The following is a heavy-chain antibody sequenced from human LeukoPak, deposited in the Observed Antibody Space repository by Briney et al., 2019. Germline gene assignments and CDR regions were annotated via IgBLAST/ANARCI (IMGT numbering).Heavy chain of an antibody. D-gene: IGHD4-17*01. V-gene: IGHV3-48*02. Sequence: QSGGSLRLSCAASGFTFSSYSMNWVRQAPGKGLEWVSYISSSSTIYYADSVKGRFTISRDNSKDTVYLQMNSLRDEDTAVYYCAKEDYGDYSYHFDYWGQGTLVTVSS. J-gene: IGHJ4*02. CDR2: ISSSSTI. CDR1: GFTFSSYS. CDR3: AKEDYGDYSYHFDY.